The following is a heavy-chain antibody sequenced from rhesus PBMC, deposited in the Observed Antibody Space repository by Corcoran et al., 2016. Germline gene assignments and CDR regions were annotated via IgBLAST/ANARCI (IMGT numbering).Heavy chain of an antibody. V-gene: IGHV4S10*01. CDR1: GGSISDSYR. CDR2: SYGSRPST. Sequence: QVQLQESGPGVVKPSATLSLTCAVSGGSISDSYRWGWIRQPPGQGLEWIGYSYGSRPSTNYNSALKRRVTISKDTPKNQFSLKLSSWTAADTAVYYCARVTSSWSRYFDYWGQGVLVTVSS. D-gene: IGHD6-13*01. J-gene: IGHJ4*01. CDR3: ARVTSSWSRYFDY.